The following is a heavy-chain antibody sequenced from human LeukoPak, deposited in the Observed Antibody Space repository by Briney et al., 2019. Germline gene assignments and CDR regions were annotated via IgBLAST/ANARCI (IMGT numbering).Heavy chain of an antibody. J-gene: IGHJ5*02. Sequence: GGSLRLSCAASGFTFSDYFMTWMSQAPGKGLEWVSYISSSSSKTNYADSVKGRFTISRDNAKNSLSLQMNSLRAEDTAVYYCARGIHKTHCTRASCYVNWFDPWGQGTLVTVSS. CDR3: ARGIHKTHCTRASCYVNWFDP. CDR2: ISSSSSKT. V-gene: IGHV3-11*06. CDR1: GFTFSDYF. D-gene: IGHD2-2*01.